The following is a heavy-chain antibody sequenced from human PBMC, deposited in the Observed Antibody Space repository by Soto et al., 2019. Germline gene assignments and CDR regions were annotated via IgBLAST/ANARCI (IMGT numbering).Heavy chain of an antibody. CDR1: GFSFKNAW. V-gene: IGHV3-15*07. J-gene: IGHJ4*02. Sequence: GGSLRLSCAVSGFSFKNAWMNWVRQAPGKGLEWVGRIKSKTDGGTTDYAAPVKGRFTISRDDSKNTLYLQMNSLKTEDTAVYYCATEVDYGHENLEYWGQGTLVTVSS. D-gene: IGHD4-17*01. CDR2: IKSKTDGGTT. CDR3: ATEVDYGHENLEY.